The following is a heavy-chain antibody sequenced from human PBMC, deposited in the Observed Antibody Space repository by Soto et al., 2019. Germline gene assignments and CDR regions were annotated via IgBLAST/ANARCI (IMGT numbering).Heavy chain of an antibody. Sequence: PSETLSLTCTVSGGSFSSGGYYWSWIRQLPGKGLEWIGYIYYSGSTYYNPSLKSRFTISLDTSKNQFSRKLSSVTAADTAVYYCARATSFSGHHGYWGQGTLVTVSS. CDR3: ARATSFSGHHGY. CDR2: IYYSGST. V-gene: IGHV4-31*03. D-gene: IGHD2-8*02. J-gene: IGHJ4*02. CDR1: GGSFSSGGYY.